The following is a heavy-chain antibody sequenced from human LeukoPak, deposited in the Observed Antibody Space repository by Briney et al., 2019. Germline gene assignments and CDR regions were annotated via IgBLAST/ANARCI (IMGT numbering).Heavy chain of an antibody. V-gene: IGHV3-23*01. Sequence: GGSLRLSCAASGFTFSTYDMSWVRQAPGKGLEWVSAISGSGGSTFYADSVKGRFTISRDNSKNTLYLQMNSLRAEDTAVYYCAKSRVSSGWYVDYWGQGTLVTVSS. CDR1: GFTFSTYD. J-gene: IGHJ4*02. D-gene: IGHD6-19*01. CDR3: AKSRVSSGWYVDY. CDR2: ISGSGGST.